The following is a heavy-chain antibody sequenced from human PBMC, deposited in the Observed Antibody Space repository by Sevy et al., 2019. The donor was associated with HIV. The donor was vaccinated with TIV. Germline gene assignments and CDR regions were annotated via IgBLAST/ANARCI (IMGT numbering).Heavy chain of an antibody. Sequence: SQTLSLTCAISGDSVSSNSAAWNWIRQSPSRGLEWLGRTYYRSKWYNDYAVTVKSRITINPDTSNNQFSLQRNDVTPAETAVYYCARAGGGRYFSGGSCYSSYYYFYGMDVWGQGTTVTVSS. V-gene: IGHV6-1*01. CDR3: ARAGGGRYFSGGSCYSSYYYFYGMDV. D-gene: IGHD2-15*01. CDR1: GDSVSSNSAA. CDR2: TYYRSKWYN. J-gene: IGHJ6*02.